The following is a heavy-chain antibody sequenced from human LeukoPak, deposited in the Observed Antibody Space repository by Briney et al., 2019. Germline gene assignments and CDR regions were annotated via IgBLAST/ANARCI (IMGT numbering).Heavy chain of an antibody. Sequence: GASVKVSCKASGYTFTGYYMHWVRQAPGQGLEWMGWINPNSGGTNYAQKFQGRVTMTRDTSISTAYMELSRLRSDDTAVYYCARGDGYNYNPDFDYWGQGTLVTVSS. J-gene: IGHJ4*02. V-gene: IGHV1-2*02. D-gene: IGHD5-24*01. CDR3: ARGDGYNYNPDFDY. CDR2: INPNSGGT. CDR1: GYTFTGYY.